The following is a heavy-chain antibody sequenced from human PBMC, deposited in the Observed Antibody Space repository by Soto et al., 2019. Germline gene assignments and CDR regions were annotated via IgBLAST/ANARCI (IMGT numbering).Heavy chain of an antibody. CDR2: INPNSGGT. D-gene: IGHD3-22*01. CDR3: ARGSLETQRSGYPPVKVQTTYNYYAMDV. CDR1: VYTFTGYY. Sequence: ASVKVSCKASVYTFTGYYMHWVRQAPGQGLEWIGWINPNSGGTNYAQKFQSCDTRTRDTSISTTNMELSRIRTDDTDVYYCARGSLETQRSGYPPVKVQTTYNYYAMDVWGQGTTVTVSS. J-gene: IGHJ6*02. V-gene: IGHV1-2*04.